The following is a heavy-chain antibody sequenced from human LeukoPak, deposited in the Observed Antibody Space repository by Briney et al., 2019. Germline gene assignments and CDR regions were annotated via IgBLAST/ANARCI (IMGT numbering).Heavy chain of an antibody. CDR2: IYYSGST. D-gene: IGHD3-10*01. V-gene: IGHV4-39*07. J-gene: IGHJ5*02. Sequence: SETLSLTCTVSGGSISSSSYYWGWIRQPPGKGLEWIGSIYYSGSTYYNPSLKSRVTISVGTSKNQFSLKLSSVTAADTAVYYCASNYGSGSYYNPVGFDPWGQGTLVTVSS. CDR1: GGSISSSSYY. CDR3: ASNYGSGSYYNPVGFDP.